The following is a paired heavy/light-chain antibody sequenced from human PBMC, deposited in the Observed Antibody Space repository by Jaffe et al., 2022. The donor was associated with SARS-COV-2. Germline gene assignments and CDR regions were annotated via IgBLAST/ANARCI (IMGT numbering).Heavy chain of an antibody. CDR2: IYTSGST. Sequence: QVQLQESGPGLVKPSQTLSLTCTVSGGSISSGSYYWSWIRQPAGKGLEWIGRIYTSGSTNYNPSLKSRVTISVDTSKNQFSLQLSSVTAADTAVYYCARGRRIAAAGTGYYYYGMDVWGQGTTVTVSS. V-gene: IGHV4-61*02. D-gene: IGHD6-13*01. CDR3: ARGRRIAAAGTGYYYYGMDV. J-gene: IGHJ6*02. CDR1: GGSISSGSYY.
Light chain of an antibody. CDR3: QAWDSSTAV. CDR2: QDS. J-gene: IGLJ2*01. V-gene: IGLV3-1*01. Sequence: SYELTQPPSVSVSPGQTASITCSGDKLGNKYACWYQQKPGQSPVLVIYQDSKRPSGIPERFSGSNSGNTATLTISGTQALDEADYYCQAWDSSTAVFGGGTKLTVL. CDR1: KLGNKY.